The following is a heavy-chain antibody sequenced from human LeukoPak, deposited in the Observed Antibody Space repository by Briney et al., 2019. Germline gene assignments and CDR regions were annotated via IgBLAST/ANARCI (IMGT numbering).Heavy chain of an antibody. CDR1: SGSISSYY. J-gene: IGHJ3*02. Sequence: SETLSLTCTVSSGSISSYYWSWLRQPPGKGLEWIGQIYYIGGTIYNPPLNTRATISGDTSKNQFSLKLSSVSAADTAAYYCARHGTGQKAFNIWGQGSMVTVSS. CDR3: ARHGTGQKAFNI. D-gene: IGHD1-14*01. V-gene: IGHV4-59*08. CDR2: IYYIGGT.